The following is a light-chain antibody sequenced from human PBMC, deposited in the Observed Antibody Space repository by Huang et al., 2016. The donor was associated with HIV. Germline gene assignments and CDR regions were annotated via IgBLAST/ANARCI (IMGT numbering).Light chain of an antibody. J-gene: IGKJ5*01. CDR3: QQSYSALSS. Sequence: IQMTQSPTSLSAPVGDRVSIACRASQSISTYLNWYQQKPGKAPKLLISSASALHSGVPSRFSGSGSGTDFTLTIRGLQLDDFATYYCQQSYSALSSFGPGTRL. CDR1: QSISTY. V-gene: IGKV1-39*01. CDR2: SAS.